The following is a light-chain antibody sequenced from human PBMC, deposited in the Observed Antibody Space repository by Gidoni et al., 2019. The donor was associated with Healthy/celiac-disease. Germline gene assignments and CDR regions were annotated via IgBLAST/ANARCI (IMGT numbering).Light chain of an antibody. J-gene: IGKJ4*02. V-gene: IGKV2-28*01. CDR3: MQALQRKT. CDR2: LGS. Sequence: DIVMTQSPLSLPVTPGEPASISCRSSQSLLHSNGYNYLGWYLQKPGQSPQLLIYLGSNRASRVPDRFSGSGSGTDFTLKISRVEAEDVGVYCCMQALQRKTFGRGTKVEIK. CDR1: QSLLHSNGYNY.